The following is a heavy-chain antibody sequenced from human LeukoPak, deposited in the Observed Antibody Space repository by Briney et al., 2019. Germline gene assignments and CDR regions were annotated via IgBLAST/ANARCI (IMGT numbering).Heavy chain of an antibody. D-gene: IGHD3/OR15-3a*01. V-gene: IGHV3-48*01. J-gene: IGHJ4*02. Sequence: RGSLRLSCAASGFTFTTYSMNWVRQAPGKGRGWVSHMGIGTSTIGYADSVKGRFTISRDDAKNSVHLQMSNLRVDDSAVYYCVRDKDWGFDSWGQGTLVTVSS. CDR3: VRDKDWGFDS. CDR2: MGIGTSTI. CDR1: GFTFTTYS.